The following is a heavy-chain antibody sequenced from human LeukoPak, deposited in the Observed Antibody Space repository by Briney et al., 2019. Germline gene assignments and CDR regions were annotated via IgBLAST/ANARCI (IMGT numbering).Heavy chain of an antibody. J-gene: IGHJ3*01. Sequence: GGSLRLSCAASGFTFSNYWMTWVRQAPGKGLEWVANIKQDGSEKYYVDSVKGRFTISRDNAKNSVYLQMNILEAEDTAVYYCARDGDITLTGVIRWGGALDLCGRGTMVTVSS. CDR2: IKQDGSEK. V-gene: IGHV3-7*01. CDR3: ARDGDITLTGVIRWGGALDL. CDR1: GFTFSNYW. D-gene: IGHD3-10*01.